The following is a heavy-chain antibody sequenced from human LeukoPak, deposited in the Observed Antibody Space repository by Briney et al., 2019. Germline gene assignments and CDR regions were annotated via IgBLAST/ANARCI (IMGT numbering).Heavy chain of an antibody. CDR2: ISITSSHI. V-gene: IGHV3-21*01. Sequence: GGSLRLSCEASGFTFSEYVMSWVRQAPGKGLEWVSSISITSSHIYYAASVKGRFTVSRDNAKNSLNLQMNSLRAEDTALYYCARGDNVLQRNDALDIWGQGTMVSVSS. J-gene: IGHJ3*02. CDR1: GFTFSEYV. CDR3: ARGDNVLQRNDALDI. D-gene: IGHD3-10*02.